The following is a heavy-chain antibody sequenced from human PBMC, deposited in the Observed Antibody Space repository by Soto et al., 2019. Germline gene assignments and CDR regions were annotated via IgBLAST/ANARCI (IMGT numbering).Heavy chain of an antibody. CDR2: ISAYKGKT. D-gene: IGHD6-13*01. V-gene: IGHV1-18*01. CDR3: ARDLPGTPVY. Sequence: QVPLGQSGAEGKKPGASVKVFCKGSGYTFTSHGFSWVRQAPGQGPEWVGWISAYKGKTNYAQKLQGRATMTTDTSTSTAYMQLRSLRSDDTAVYYCARDLPGTPVYWGQGTLVTVSS. J-gene: IGHJ4*02. CDR1: GYTFTSHG.